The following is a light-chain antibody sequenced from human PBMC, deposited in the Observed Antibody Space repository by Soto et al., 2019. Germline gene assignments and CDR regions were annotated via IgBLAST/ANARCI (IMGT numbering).Light chain of an antibody. V-gene: IGKV2-28*01. CDR1: QSLQHSNGYNY. CDR3: MQALQTPWT. CDR2: LGS. Sequence: DIVMTQFPLSLPDTPGEPASISCRSRQSLQHSNGYNYLDWSLQKPGQSPQLLIYLGSHRASGVPDRFSGSASGTDFTLKITRVEAEDVGVYYCMQALQTPWTFGQGTKVDI. J-gene: IGKJ1*01.